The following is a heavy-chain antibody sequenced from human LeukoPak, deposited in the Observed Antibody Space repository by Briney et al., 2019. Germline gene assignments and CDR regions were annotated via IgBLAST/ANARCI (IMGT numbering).Heavy chain of an antibody. J-gene: IGHJ6*03. CDR3: ARGNGRSSSWFRYYYYYMDV. CDR2: MKPNSGNT. CDR1: LYTFTTSD. V-gene: IGHV1-8*01. D-gene: IGHD6-13*01. Sequence: ASLRISSTASLYTFTTSDINWVRQATGHGLERGWWMKPNSGNTGYAQKFQGRVTMTKNTSISTAYMELSSLRSEDTAVYYCARGNGRSSSWFRYYYYYMDVWGKGTTVTISS.